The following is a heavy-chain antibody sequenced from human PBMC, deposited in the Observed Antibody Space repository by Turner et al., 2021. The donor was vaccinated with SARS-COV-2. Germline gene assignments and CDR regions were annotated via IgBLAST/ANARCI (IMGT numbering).Heavy chain of an antibody. CDR2: KKQDGSEK. D-gene: IGHD6-13*01. J-gene: IGHJ3*02. CDR3: ASDNGYSSSWYSVAFDI. CDR1: GFTFSTYW. V-gene: IGHV3-7*04. Sequence: VQLVESGGGLVQPGGSLRLSCAASGFTFSTYWMSWVRQAPGKGLGGVANKKQDGSEKYYVDSVKGRFNISRDNTKNSLYLQMNSLRAEDTAVYYCASDNGYSSSWYSVAFDIWGQGTMVTVSS.